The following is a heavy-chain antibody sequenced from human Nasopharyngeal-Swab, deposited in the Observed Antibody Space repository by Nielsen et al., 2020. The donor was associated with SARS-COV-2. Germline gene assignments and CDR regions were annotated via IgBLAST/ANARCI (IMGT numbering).Heavy chain of an antibody. CDR3: ATLMAGGGSLGNWFDP. V-gene: IGHV1-24*01. Sequence: ASVKVSCKVSGYTLTELSMHWVRQAPGKGPEWMGGFDPEDGETIYAQKFQGRVTMTEDTSTDTAYMELSSLRSEDTAVYYCATLMAGGGSLGNWFDPGAREPWSPSPQ. CDR2: FDPEDGET. J-gene: IGHJ5*02. D-gene: IGHD2-15*01. CDR1: GYTLTELS.